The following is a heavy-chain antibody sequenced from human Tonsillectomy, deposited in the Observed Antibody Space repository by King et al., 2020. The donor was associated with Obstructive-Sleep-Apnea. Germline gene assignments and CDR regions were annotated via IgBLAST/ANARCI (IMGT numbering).Heavy chain of an antibody. Sequence: VQLVESGGGVVQPGRSLRLYCAASGFTFSTYGMHWVRQAPGKGLEWVAVISYHGSNKYYADPVKGRFTISRDNSKNTLYLQMNSLRADDTAVYYCAKDQSEVVHPRAMDYWGQGTLVTVSS. V-gene: IGHV3-30*18. D-gene: IGHD2-2*01. CDR2: ISYHGSNK. J-gene: IGHJ4*02. CDR1: GFTFSTYG. CDR3: AKDQSEVVHPRAMDY.